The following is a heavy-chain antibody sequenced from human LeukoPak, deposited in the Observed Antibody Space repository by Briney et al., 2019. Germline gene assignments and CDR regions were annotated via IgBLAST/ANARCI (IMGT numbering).Heavy chain of an antibody. V-gene: IGHV4-39*07. D-gene: IGHD5-18*01. Sequence: SETLSLTCAVSGDSIDSTRYYWGWIRQPPGKGLEWIGSIYFGGSTYYNPSLKRRVTISVDTSKNQFSLKLSSVTAADTAVYYCAREFREDTAFDGWGHGTLVT. CDR2: IYFGGST. J-gene: IGHJ4*01. CDR3: AREFREDTAFDG. CDR1: GDSIDSTRYY.